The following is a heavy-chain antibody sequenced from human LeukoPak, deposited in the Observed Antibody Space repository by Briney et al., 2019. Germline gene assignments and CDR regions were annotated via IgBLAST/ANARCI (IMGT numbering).Heavy chain of an antibody. D-gene: IGHD3-22*01. V-gene: IGHV3-23*01. J-gene: IGHJ4*02. CDR1: GFTFSTYA. CDR2: ISGSGDDT. Sequence: PGGSLRLSCAASGFTFSTYAMTWVRQAPGKGLEWVSVISGSGDDTDYADSVKGRFTISRDNSKNTLYLQMNSLRAEDTAVYYCANGDYYYDSSGYYLRGYFDYWGQGTLVTVSS. CDR3: ANGDYYYDSSGYYLRGYFDY.